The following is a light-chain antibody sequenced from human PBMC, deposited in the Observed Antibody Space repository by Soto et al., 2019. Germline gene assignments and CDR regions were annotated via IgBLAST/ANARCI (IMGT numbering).Light chain of an antibody. Sequence: EIVLTQSPATLSLSPGDRATLSCRASQSVTSALAWFQQKPGQAPRLLIYDVSRRATGIPARFSGSGSGTDFTLTINSLEPEDFAVYYCKQRTTWPTFGAGTKVEIK. CDR3: KQRTTWPT. J-gene: IGKJ4*01. V-gene: IGKV3-11*01. CDR1: QSVTSA. CDR2: DVS.